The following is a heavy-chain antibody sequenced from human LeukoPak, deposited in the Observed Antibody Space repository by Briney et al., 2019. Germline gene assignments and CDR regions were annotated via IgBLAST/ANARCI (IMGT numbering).Heavy chain of an antibody. J-gene: IGHJ5*02. D-gene: IGHD3-3*01. CDR2: IYYSGST. Sequence: PSETLSLTCTVSGGSISSSSYYWGWIRQPPGKGLEWIGSIYYSGSTYYNPSLKSRVTISVDTSKNQFSLKLSSVTAADTAVYYCARDRTIFRGGARNWFDPWGRGTLVTVSS. CDR3: ARDRTIFRGGARNWFDP. V-gene: IGHV4-39*07. CDR1: GGSISSSSYY.